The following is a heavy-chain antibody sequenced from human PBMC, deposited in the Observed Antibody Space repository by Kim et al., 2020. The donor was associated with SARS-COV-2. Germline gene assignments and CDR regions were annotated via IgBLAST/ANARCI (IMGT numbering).Heavy chain of an antibody. Sequence: GGSLRLSCAGSGFTFSDHYMDWVRQAPGKVLEWVARIRKKANNYTTEYAASVKGRFTISRDDSKNSLYLQMSSLKTDDTAVYYCARGSYSDDSWYCGDYWGQGTLVTVSS. CDR1: GFTFSDHY. J-gene: IGHJ4*02. D-gene: IGHD2-15*01. CDR2: IRKKANNYTT. CDR3: ARGSYSDDSWYCGDY. V-gene: IGHV3-72*01.